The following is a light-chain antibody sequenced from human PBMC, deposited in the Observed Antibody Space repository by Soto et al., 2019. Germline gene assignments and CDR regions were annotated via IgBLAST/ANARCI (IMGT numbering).Light chain of an antibody. J-gene: IGKJ4*01. CDR2: DAS. CDR1: QSIYDNH. Sequence: VLTQSPDTLSLSPGERATLSCGASQSIYDNHLAWYQQKPGLAPKLLVYDASNRASGIPDRFSGSGSGTDFTLTISRLEPEDSAVYYCQQYVDSVFTFGGGTKVAIK. V-gene: IGKV3D-20*01. CDR3: QQYVDSVFT.